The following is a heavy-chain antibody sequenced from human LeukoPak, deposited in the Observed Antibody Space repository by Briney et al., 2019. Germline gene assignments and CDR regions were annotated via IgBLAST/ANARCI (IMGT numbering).Heavy chain of an antibody. CDR1: GFTFSSYG. CDR3: ARAHSSAWYLFDY. V-gene: IGHV3-48*01. Sequence: GGSLRLSCAASGFTFSSYGMNWVRQAPGKGLEWVSYISSSSNTIYYADSVKGRFTISRDNAKNSLYLQMNSLRAKDTAVYYCARAHSSAWYLFDYWGQGTLVTVSS. CDR2: ISSSSNTI. J-gene: IGHJ4*02. D-gene: IGHD6-19*01.